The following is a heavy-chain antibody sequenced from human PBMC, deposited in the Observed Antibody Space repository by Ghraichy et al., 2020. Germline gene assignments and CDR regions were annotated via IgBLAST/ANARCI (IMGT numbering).Heavy chain of an antibody. Sequence: SETLSLTCTVSGGSISSYYWSWIRQPAGKGLEWIGRIYTSGTTKYNPSLKSRVTMSVDTSKNQLSLKLSSVTAADTAVYYCARDLIDCTNGVCTFDYWGQGTLVTVSS. J-gene: IGHJ4*02. V-gene: IGHV4-4*07. CDR2: IYTSGTT. D-gene: IGHD2-8*01. CDR1: GGSISSYY. CDR3: ARDLIDCTNGVCTFDY.